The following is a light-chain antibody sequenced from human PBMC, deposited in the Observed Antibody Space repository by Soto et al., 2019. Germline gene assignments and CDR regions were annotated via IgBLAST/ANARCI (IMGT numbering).Light chain of an antibody. Sequence: DIVMTQSPDSLAVSLGERATINCKSSQSVLYSSNNKNYLAWYQQKPGQPPKLLIYWASTRESGVPDRFSGSGSGTDFTLTISSLQAEDVAVYYCQQYYSTSGTFGQGPKVEIK. CDR1: QSVLYSSNNKNY. V-gene: IGKV4-1*01. J-gene: IGKJ1*01. CDR3: QQYYSTSGT. CDR2: WAS.